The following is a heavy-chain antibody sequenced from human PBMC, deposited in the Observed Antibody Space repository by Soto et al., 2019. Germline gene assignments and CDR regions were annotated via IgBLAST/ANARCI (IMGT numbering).Heavy chain of an antibody. J-gene: IGHJ6*02. CDR3: ARTGWRYSSGYYFFVMDV. CDR2: IYHSGSS. V-gene: IGHV4-59*01. D-gene: IGHD5-18*01. Sequence: SATLTVTSTSPAGSISIYYWTWIPQALGEAMEWIGYIYHSGSSNYNPSLKSRVNITLNTPKNQFSLKLSSVTAADTAVYYCARTGWRYSSGYYFFVMDVWGPGAPVTVSS. CDR1: AGSISIYY.